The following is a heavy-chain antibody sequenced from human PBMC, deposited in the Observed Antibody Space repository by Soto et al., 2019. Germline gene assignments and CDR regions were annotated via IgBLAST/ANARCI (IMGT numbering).Heavy chain of an antibody. V-gene: IGHV3-30-3*01. CDR1: GFTFRSYA. Sequence: VQLVESGGGVVQPGRSLRLSCAASGFTFRSYAMHWVRQAPGKGLECVAVISYDVSNKFYRDSVKGRFTISRDNSNNDLNMQTTSMRYEDTAFYYGARGDREVIAVVVGDGPGEYGVDVWGQGTTVTVAS. D-gene: IGHD2-15*01. CDR2: ISYDVSNK. J-gene: IGHJ6*02. CDR3: ARGDREVIAVVVGDGPGEYGVDV.